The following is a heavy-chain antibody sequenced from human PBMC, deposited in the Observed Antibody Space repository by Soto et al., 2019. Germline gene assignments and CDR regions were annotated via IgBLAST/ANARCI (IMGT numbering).Heavy chain of an antibody. CDR3: ARGRAFMSRNAFDM. V-gene: IGHV4-34*01. Sequence: QVHLQEWGVGLLKPSETLSLTCAVYGGSFRGYYWTWIRQSPGKGLEWLGEINHSGSTNSNPSLAGRVTRSVYTSKNQFSLNLTSMTVADTAVYYCARGRAFMSRNAFDMWGQGTRVIVSS. CDR2: INHSGST. CDR1: GGSFRGYY. J-gene: IGHJ3*02. D-gene: IGHD1-26*01.